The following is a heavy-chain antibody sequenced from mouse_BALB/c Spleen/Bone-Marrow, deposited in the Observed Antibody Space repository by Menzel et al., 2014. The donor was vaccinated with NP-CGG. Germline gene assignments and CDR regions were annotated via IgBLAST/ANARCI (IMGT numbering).Heavy chain of an antibody. CDR2: ISSGGSYT. D-gene: IGHD2-14*01. V-gene: IGHV5-9-3*01. CDR1: GFTLSSCA. J-gene: IGHJ2*01. Sequence: EVHLVESGGGLVKPGGSLKLSCAASGFTLSSCAMSWVRQTPEKRLEWVATISSGGSYTYCLDSVKGRFTISRDNAKNTLYLQMGSLRSKDTAMYYCARAGRYDGNFDYWGQGTTLTVSS. CDR3: ARAGRYDGNFDY.